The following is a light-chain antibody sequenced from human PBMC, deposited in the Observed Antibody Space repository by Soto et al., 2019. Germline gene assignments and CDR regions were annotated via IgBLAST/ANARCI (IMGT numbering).Light chain of an antibody. J-gene: IGLJ3*02. V-gene: IGLV2-14*01. CDR1: NSDVGGYNY. CDR3: SSFERSGTRV. CDR2: EVS. Sequence: QSALTQPASVSGSPGQSIAISCTGTNSDVGGYNYVSWYQQFPGKAPQLLIYEVSVRPPGVSNRFSGSKSGNTASLTISGLQAEDEAVYYCSSFERSGTRVIGGGTKLTVL.